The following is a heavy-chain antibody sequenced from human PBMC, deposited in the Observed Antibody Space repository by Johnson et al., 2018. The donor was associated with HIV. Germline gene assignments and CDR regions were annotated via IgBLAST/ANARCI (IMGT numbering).Heavy chain of an antibody. CDR1: GFTFSNYA. J-gene: IGHJ3*02. CDR2: ISYDGSEK. Sequence: QVQLVESGGGLVQPGGSLRLSCAASGFTFSNYAMHWVRQAPGKGLEWVAVISYDGSEKYFADSVKGRFTISRDNSKNTLYLQMNSLRAEDTALYYCAKGGIATRFFDIWGQGTMVTVSS. V-gene: IGHV3-30*19. D-gene: IGHD6-6*01. CDR3: AKGGIATRFFDI.